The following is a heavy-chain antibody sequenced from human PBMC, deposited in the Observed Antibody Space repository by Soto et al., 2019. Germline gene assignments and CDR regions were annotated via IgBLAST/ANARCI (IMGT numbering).Heavy chain of an antibody. J-gene: IGHJ4*02. Sequence: EVQLVESGGGLVQPGGSLKLSCAASGFTFSGSAMHWVRQASGKGLEWVGRVRSKANSYATAYAASVKGRFTISRDDSKNTAYLQMNSLKTEDTAVYYCAQTLESGNSIFVDYWGQGTLVTVSS. CDR3: AQTLESGNSIFVDY. V-gene: IGHV3-73*01. D-gene: IGHD3-3*01. CDR2: VRSKANSYAT. CDR1: GFTFSGSA.